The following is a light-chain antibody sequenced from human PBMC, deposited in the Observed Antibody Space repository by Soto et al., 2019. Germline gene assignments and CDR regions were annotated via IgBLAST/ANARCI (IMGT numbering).Light chain of an antibody. CDR1: QSISSW. CDR2: KAS. V-gene: IGKV1-5*03. J-gene: IGKJ4*01. Sequence: DIQMTQSPSTLSASVGDRVTITCRASQSISSWLAWYQQKPGKAPKLLIYKASSLESGVPSRFSGSVSGTEFTLTISSLQPDDLATYYCQQYKSYPLTFGGGNKVEIK. CDR3: QQYKSYPLT.